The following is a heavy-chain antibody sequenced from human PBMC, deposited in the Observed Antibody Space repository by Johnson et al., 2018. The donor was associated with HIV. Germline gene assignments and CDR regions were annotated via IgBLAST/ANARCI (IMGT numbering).Heavy chain of an antibody. CDR1: GLSFSNFG. CDR3: ARVPNDAFDI. CDR2: ISYDGSNK. V-gene: IGHV3-30*03. J-gene: IGHJ3*02. Sequence: QVQLVESGGGVVQPGKSLTLSCVGSGLSFSNFGIHWVRQAPGKGLEWVAVISYDGSNKYYADSVKGRFTISRDNSKNTLYLQMNSLRAEDTAVYYCARVPNDAFDIWGQGTMVTVSS.